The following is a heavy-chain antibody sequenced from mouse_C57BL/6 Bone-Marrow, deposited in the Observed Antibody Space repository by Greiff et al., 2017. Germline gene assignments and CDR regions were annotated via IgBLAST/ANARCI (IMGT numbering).Heavy chain of an antibody. D-gene: IGHD1-1*02. J-gene: IGHJ3*01. CDR1: GFTFSSYT. V-gene: IGHV5-9*01. Sequence: EVKLVESGGGLVKPGGSLKLSCAASGFTFSSYTMSWVRQTPEKRLVWVATISGGGGNTYYPDSVKGRFTISRDNAKNTLYRQMSSLRSEDTALYYCARCGGDRFAYWGQGTLVTAAA. CDR3: ARCGGDRFAY. CDR2: ISGGGGNT.